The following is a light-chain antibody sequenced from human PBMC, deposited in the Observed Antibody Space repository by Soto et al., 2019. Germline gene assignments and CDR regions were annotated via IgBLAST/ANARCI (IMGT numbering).Light chain of an antibody. V-gene: IGLV2-8*01. J-gene: IGLJ1*01. CDR2: EVS. CDR1: SSDVGGYNY. CDR3: SSYAGSNNSYV. Sequence: QSALTQPPSASGSPGQSVTISCTGTSSDVGGYNYVSWYQQHPGKAPKLMIYEVSKRPSGVPDRFSGSKSGNTASLTVSGLQAVDEADYYCSSYAGSNNSYVFGTGTKLTVL.